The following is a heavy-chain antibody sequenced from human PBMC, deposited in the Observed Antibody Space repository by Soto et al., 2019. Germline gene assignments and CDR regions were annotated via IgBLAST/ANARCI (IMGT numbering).Heavy chain of an antibody. CDR1: GYTFTRYG. CDR3: ARDGYYDTGGYYYSNFDY. J-gene: IGHJ4*02. V-gene: IGHV1-18*01. Sequence: ASVKVSCKASGYTFTRYGISWVRQAPGQGLEWMGWVSPYNGNTNYAQNLQGRVTMTTDTSTSTAYMELRSLRSDDTAVYYCARDGYYDTGGYYYSNFDYWGQGTLVTVSS. CDR2: VSPYNGNT. D-gene: IGHD3-22*01.